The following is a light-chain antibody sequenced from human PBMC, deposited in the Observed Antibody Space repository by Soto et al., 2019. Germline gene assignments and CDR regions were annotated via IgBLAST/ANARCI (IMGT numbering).Light chain of an antibody. Sequence: HSVLTQPPSASGTPGQRVTISCSGSSSNIGSNTVNWYQQLPGTAPKLLIYYNDQRPSGVPDRFSGSKSGTSASLAISGLQSEDEADYYCASWDDSLNVVLFGGGTKVTVL. V-gene: IGLV1-44*01. CDR2: YND. CDR3: ASWDDSLNVVL. J-gene: IGLJ3*02. CDR1: SSNIGSNT.